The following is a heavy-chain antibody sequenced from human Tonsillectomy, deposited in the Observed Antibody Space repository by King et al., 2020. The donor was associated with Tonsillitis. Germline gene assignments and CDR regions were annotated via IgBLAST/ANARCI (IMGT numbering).Heavy chain of an antibody. CDR1: GGSFSGYD. V-gene: IGHV4-34*01. D-gene: IGHD5-18*01. CDR3: ARLSQTAMVKSYYYYMDV. CDR2: INHSGST. Sequence: VQLQQWGAGLLKPSETLSLTCAVYGGSFSGYDWSWIRQPPGKGLEWIGEINHSGSTNYNPSLKGRVTISVDTSKNQFSLKLSSVTAADTAVYYCARLSQTAMVKSYYYYMDVWGKGTTVTVSS. J-gene: IGHJ6*03.